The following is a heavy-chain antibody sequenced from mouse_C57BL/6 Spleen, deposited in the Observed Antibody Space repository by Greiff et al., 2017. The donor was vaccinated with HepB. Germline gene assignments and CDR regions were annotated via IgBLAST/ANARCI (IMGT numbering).Heavy chain of an antibody. CDR3: ARRGAAFDY. D-gene: IGHD1-2*01. V-gene: IGHV1-58*01. J-gene: IGHJ2*01. Sequence: VQLQQSGAELVRPGSSVKMSCKTSGYTFTSYGINWVKQRPGQGLEWIGYIYIGNGYTEYNKKFKGKATLTSDTSSSTAYMQLSSLTSEDSAIYFCARRGAAFDYWGQGTTLTVSS. CDR2: IYIGNGYT. CDR1: GYTFTSYG.